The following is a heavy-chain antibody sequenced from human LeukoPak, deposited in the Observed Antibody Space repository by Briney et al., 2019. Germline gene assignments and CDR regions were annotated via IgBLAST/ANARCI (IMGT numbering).Heavy chain of an antibody. CDR1: GFTFSDYA. J-gene: IGHJ4*02. CDR3: AKTPPYYYDSSGFQYYFDY. CDR2: ISGSGAYS. D-gene: IGHD3-22*01. Sequence: GGSLRLSCAVSGFTFSDYAMSWVRQAPGKGLEWVSGISGSGAYSYYADSVKGRFTISRDNSKNTLYLQMNSLRAEDTAVYYCAKTPPYYYDSSGFQYYFDYWGQGTLVTVSS. V-gene: IGHV3-23*01.